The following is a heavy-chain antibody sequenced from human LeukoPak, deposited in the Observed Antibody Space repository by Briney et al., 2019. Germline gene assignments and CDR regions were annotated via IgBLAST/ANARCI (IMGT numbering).Heavy chain of an antibody. CDR1: GYTFTGYY. CDR3: ARAALNYGSGSYLDY. Sequence: ASVKVSCKASGYTFTGYYMHWVRQAPGQGLEWMGWINPNSGGTNYGQKFQGRVTMTRDTSISTAYMELSRLRSDDTAVYYCARAALNYGSGSYLDYWGQGALVTVSS. J-gene: IGHJ4*02. D-gene: IGHD3-10*01. CDR2: INPNSGGT. V-gene: IGHV1-2*02.